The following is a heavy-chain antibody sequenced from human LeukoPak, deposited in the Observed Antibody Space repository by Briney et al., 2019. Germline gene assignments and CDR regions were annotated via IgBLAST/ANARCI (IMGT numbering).Heavy chain of an antibody. J-gene: IGHJ2*01. V-gene: IGHV4-59*08. CDR2: ISDSGNT. CDR3: ARHSPSPDYGGDVFGYCYFDL. CDR1: GGSITSHF. Sequence: SETLSLTCTVSGGSITSHFWSWIRQPPGEGLEWIGYISDSGNTYYNPSLRRRLTVSVDRSLNQVSLSLTSVTAADTAVYFSARHSPSPDYGGDVFGYCYFDLWGRGALLTVSS. D-gene: IGHD4-23*01.